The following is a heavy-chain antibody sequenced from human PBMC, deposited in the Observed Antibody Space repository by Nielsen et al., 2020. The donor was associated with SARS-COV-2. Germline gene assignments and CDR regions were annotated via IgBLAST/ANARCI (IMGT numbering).Heavy chain of an antibody. V-gene: IGHV3-21*01. CDR1: GFTFSSYS. D-gene: IGHD3-10*01. CDR3: ARGYYGSGSYYASGY. CDR2: ISSSSSYL. Sequence: GGSLRLSCAASGFTFSSYSMNWVRQAPGKGLEWVSSISSSSSYLYYADSVKGRFTISRDNAKNSLYLQMNSLRAEDTAVYYCARGYYGSGSYYASGYWGQGTLVTVSS. J-gene: IGHJ4*02.